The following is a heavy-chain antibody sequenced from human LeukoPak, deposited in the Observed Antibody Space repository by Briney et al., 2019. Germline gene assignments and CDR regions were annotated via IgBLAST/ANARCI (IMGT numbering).Heavy chain of an antibody. D-gene: IGHD3-22*01. V-gene: IGHV3-48*01. Sequence: PGRSLRLSCATSGFTFSSYGMHWVRQAPGKGLEWVSYISSSGSTIYYADSVKGRFTISRDNSKNTLYLQMNSLRAEDTAVYYCAKVNPRWLSVGYFDYWGQGTLVTVSS. J-gene: IGHJ4*02. CDR3: AKVNPRWLSVGYFDY. CDR1: GFTFSSYG. CDR2: ISSSGSTI.